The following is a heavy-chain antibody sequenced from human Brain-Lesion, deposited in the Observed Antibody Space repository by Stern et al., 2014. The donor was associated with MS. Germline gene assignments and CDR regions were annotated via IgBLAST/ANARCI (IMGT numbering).Heavy chain of an antibody. CDR3: ARVYNTIYGIVTQRGSGMDV. CDR2: IKEDGTEK. J-gene: IGHJ6*02. Sequence: VQLVESGGGLVQPGGSLTISCTAAGFTFGNYWLTWVRQAPGKGLEWVANIKEDGTEKTYVDSVKGRFSISRDNARNSLYLQMNSLRVEDTARYYCARVYNTIYGIVTQRGSGMDVWGQGTTVIVSS. CDR1: GFTFGNYW. D-gene: IGHD3-3*01. V-gene: IGHV3-7*01.